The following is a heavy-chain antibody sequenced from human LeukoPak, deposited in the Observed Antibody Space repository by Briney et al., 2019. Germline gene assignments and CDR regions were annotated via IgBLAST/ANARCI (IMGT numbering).Heavy chain of an antibody. V-gene: IGHV4-39*07. CDR3: ARDYYYDSTGYLFDY. CDR2: IYYSGTT. D-gene: IGHD3-22*01. J-gene: IGHJ4*02. Sequence: SETLSLTCTVSGGSISSGSYYWGWIRQPPGMGLEWIGSIYYSGTTYYNPSLKSRVTISVDTSKTHFSLKLSSVTAADTAVYYCARDYYYDSTGYLFDYWGQGTLVTVSS. CDR1: GGSISSGSYY.